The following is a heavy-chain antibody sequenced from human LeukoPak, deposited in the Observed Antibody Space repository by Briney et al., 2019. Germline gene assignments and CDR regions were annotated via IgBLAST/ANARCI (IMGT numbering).Heavy chain of an antibody. Sequence: PGGSLRLSCAASGFTFSSYAMHWVRQAPGKGLEWVAVISYDGSNKYYADSVKGRFTISSNNTKNTLYLQINSLRAEDTAVYYCARDGLWFGELLPDYWGQGTLVTVSS. CDR3: ARDGLWFGELLPDY. CDR2: ISYDGSNK. D-gene: IGHD3-10*01. V-gene: IGHV3-30-3*01. CDR1: GFTFSSYA. J-gene: IGHJ4*02.